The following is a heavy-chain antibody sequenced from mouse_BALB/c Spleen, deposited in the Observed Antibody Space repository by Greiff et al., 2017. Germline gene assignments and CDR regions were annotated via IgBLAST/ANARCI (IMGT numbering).Heavy chain of an antibody. Sequence: EVKLMESGGGLVKPGGSLKLSCAASGFTFSSYTMSWVRQTPEKRLEWVATISSGGGNTYYPDSVKGRFTISRDNAKNNLYLQMSSLRSEDTALYYCARSLDGYWYFDVWGAGTTVTVSS. CDR3: ARSLDGYWYFDV. J-gene: IGHJ1*01. V-gene: IGHV5-9*03. CDR1: GFTFSSYT. CDR2: ISSGGGNT. D-gene: IGHD2-3*01.